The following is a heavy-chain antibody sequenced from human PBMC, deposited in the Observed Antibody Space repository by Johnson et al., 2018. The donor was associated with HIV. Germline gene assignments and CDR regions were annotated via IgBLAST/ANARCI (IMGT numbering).Heavy chain of an antibody. J-gene: IGHJ3*02. CDR1: GFAFSNYG. Sequence: QVQLVESGGGLVQPGRSLRLSCAASGFAFSNYGMHWVRQAPGKGLEWVAVISFDGSHKYYTDSVKGLSTISRDNSNNTLYLHMNSLRPDDTAVYYCTRLPSGYSRDAFDIWGQGTMVTVSS. V-gene: IGHV3-30*03. CDR3: TRLPSGYSRDAFDI. D-gene: IGHD5-18*01. CDR2: ISFDGSHK.